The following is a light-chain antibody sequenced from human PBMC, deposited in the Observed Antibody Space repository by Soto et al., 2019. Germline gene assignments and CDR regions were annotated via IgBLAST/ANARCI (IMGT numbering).Light chain of an antibody. CDR1: QTIGNW. CDR2: KAS. Sequence: DIQMTQSPSTLSASVQDRVTITCRASQTIGNWLAWYQQKPGRAPKLLIYKASTLENGVPSRFSGSGSGTDFTLTISSLQPDDFATYYCQHYSSYSPWTFGQGTKVEIK. V-gene: IGKV1-5*03. CDR3: QHYSSYSPWT. J-gene: IGKJ1*01.